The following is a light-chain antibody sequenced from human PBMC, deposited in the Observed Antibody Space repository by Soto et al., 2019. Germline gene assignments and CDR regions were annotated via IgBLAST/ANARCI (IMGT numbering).Light chain of an antibody. J-gene: IGLJ1*01. CDR1: SSDIGSYNH. V-gene: IGLV2-14*01. Sequence: QSALTQPASVSGSPGQSITISCSGTSSDIGSYNHVAWYQQFPGKSPKLMIYEVSNRPSGVSNRFSGSKSGNTASLTISGLQAEDEADYYCSSYTSSSTLSYVFGTGTKATVL. CDR3: SSYTSSSTLSYV. CDR2: EVS.